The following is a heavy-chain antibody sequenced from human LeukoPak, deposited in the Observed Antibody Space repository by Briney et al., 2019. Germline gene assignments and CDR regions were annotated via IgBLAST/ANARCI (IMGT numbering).Heavy chain of an antibody. V-gene: IGHV4-39*01. CDR1: GGSISSSNYY. D-gene: IGHD6-13*01. Sequence: SETLSLICTVSGGSISSSNYYRVWIRQPPGKGLEWIGSIYYSGATYYNPSLESRVTMSVDTSKNQFSLKLSSVTAADTAVYHCARLLPGSSRYFFDYWGQGTLVTASS. CDR3: ARLLPGSSRYFFDY. J-gene: IGHJ4*02. CDR2: IYYSGAT.